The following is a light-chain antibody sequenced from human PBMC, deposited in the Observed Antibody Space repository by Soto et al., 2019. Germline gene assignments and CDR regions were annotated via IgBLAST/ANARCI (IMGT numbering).Light chain of an antibody. CDR2: YDS. CDR1: NIGSKS. Sequence: SYELTQPPSVSVAPGKTARITCGGNNIGSKSVHWYQQKPGQAPVLGIYYDSDRPSGIPERFSGSNSGNTATLTISRVEAGDEADYYCQVWDSSSDHPGVFGGGTKVTVL. J-gene: IGLJ2*01. V-gene: IGLV3-21*04. CDR3: QVWDSSSDHPGV.